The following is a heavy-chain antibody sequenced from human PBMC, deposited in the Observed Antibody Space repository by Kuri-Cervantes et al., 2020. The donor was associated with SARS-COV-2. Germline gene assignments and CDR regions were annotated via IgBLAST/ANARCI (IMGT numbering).Heavy chain of an antibody. V-gene: IGHV4-39*01. CDR3: ARHFGPIAVAGNPRWFDP. CDR2: IYYSGST. CDR1: GGSISSSSYY. D-gene: IGHD6-19*01. J-gene: IGHJ5*02. Sequence: ESLKISCTVSGGSISSSSYYWGWIRQPPGKGLEWIGSIYYSGSTYYNPSLKSRVTISVDTSKNQFSLKLSSVTAADTAVYYCARHFGPIAVAGNPRWFDPWGQGTLVTVSS.